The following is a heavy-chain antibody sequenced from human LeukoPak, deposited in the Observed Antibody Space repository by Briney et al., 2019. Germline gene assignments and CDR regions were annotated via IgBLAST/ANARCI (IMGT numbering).Heavy chain of an antibody. CDR1: GYTFTGYY. V-gene: IGHV1-2*02. CDR2: INPNSGGT. CDR3: ARVYYDILTGYPWFDY. J-gene: IGHJ4*02. Sequence: ASVKVSCKASGYTFTGYYIHWVRQAPGQGLEWMGWINPNSGGTNYAQKFQGRVTMTRDTSISTAYMELSRLRSDDTAVYYCARVYYDILTGYPWFDYWGQGTLVTVSS. D-gene: IGHD3-9*01.